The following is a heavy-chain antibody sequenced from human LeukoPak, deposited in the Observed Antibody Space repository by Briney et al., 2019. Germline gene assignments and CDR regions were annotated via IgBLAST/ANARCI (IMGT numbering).Heavy chain of an antibody. D-gene: IGHD3-3*01. J-gene: IGHJ5*02. CDR1: GGTFSSYA. Sequence: SVKVSCKASGGTFSSYAISWVRQAPGQGLEWMGGIIPIFGTANYAQKFQGRVTITTDESTSTAYMELSSLRSEDTAVYYCARAGNYDFWSGYYIRWFDPWGQGTLVTVSS. CDR3: ARAGNYDFWSGYYIRWFDP. V-gene: IGHV1-69*05. CDR2: IIPIFGTA.